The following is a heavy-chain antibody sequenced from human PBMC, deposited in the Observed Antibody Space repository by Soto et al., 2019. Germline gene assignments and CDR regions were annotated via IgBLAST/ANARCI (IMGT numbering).Heavy chain of an antibody. CDR1: GFTFSTSA. J-gene: IGHJ4*02. Sequence: PAVSLRLSYSPSGFTFSTSALHWVRQAPGKGLEYVSAISSNGGSTYYADSVKGRFTISRDNSKNTLYLQLSSLRAEDTAVYYCVKERQYCSSTSCPHYFDYWGQGT. CDR3: VKERQYCSSTSCPHYFDY. D-gene: IGHD2-2*01. CDR2: ISSNGGST. V-gene: IGHV3-64D*06.